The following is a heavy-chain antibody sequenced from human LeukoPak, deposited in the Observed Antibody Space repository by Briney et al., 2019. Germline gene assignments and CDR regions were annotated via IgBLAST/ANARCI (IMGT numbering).Heavy chain of an antibody. D-gene: IGHD3-22*01. CDR2: INSDGSST. CDR3: ASRWNYYDSSGLFDI. V-gene: IGHV3-74*01. J-gene: IGHJ3*02. Sequence: PGGSLRLSCAASGFTFSSYWMHWVRQAPGKGLVWVSRINSDGSSTSYADSVKGRFTISRDNAKNTLYLQMNSLRAEDTAVYYCASRWNYYDSSGLFDIWGQGTMVTVSS. CDR1: GFTFSSYW.